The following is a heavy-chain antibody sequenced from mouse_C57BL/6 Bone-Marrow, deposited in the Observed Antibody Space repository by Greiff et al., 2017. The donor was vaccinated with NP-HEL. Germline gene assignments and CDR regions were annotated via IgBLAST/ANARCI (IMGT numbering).Heavy chain of an antibody. J-gene: IGHJ3*01. V-gene: IGHV10-1*01. CDR2: IRSKSNNYAT. CDR3: VRGWFAY. CDR1: GFSFTTYA. Sequence: EVKVVESGGGLVQPKGSLKLSCAASGFSFTTYAMSWVRQAPGKGLEWVARIRSKSNNYATYYADSVKDRFTISRDDSESMLYLQMNNLKTEDTAMYYCVRGWFAYWGQGTLVTVSA.